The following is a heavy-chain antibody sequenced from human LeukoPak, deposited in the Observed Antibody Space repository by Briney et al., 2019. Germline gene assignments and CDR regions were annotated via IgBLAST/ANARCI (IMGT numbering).Heavy chain of an antibody. CDR3: AKGRTYCSSTSCSNNYYYYGMDV. J-gene: IGHJ6*02. CDR1: GFTFSSYG. CDR2: IRYDGSNK. Sequence: GGSLRLSCAASGFTFSSYGMHWVRQAPGEGLEWVAFIRYDGSNKYYADSVKGRFTISRDNSKNTLYLQMNSLRAEDTAVYYCAKGRTYCSSTSCSNNYYYYGMDVWGQGTTVTVSS. V-gene: IGHV3-30*02. D-gene: IGHD2-2*01.